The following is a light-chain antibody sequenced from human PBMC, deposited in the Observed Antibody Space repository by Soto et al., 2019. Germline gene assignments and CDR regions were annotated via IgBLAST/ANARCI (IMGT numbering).Light chain of an antibody. V-gene: IGLV2-11*01. CDR2: DVS. Sequence: QSDPPQPRSVSGSPGQSVTISCTGTSSDVGEYDYVSWYQQHPGKAPKLMIFDVSERPSGVPDRFSGSKTGNTASLTISGLQAEVEADYYCCSYAGSPYVFGTGTKLTVL. CDR1: SSDVGEYDY. J-gene: IGLJ1*01. CDR3: CSYAGSPYV.